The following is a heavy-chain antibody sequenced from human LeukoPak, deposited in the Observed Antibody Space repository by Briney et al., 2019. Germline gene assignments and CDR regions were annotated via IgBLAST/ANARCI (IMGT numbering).Heavy chain of an antibody. D-gene: IGHD1-14*01. CDR2: IWYDGSNK. J-gene: IGHJ3*02. V-gene: IGHV3-33*06. CDR1: GFTFSSYG. Sequence: GRSPRLSCAASGFTFSSYGMHWVRQAPGKGLEWVAVIWYDGSNKYYADSVKGRFTISRDNSKNTLYLQMNSLRAEDTAVYYCAKELKRYKAFDIWGQGTMVTVSS. CDR3: AKELKRYKAFDI.